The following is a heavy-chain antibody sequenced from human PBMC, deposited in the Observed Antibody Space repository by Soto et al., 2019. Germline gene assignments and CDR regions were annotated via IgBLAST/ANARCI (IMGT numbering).Heavy chain of an antibody. CDR2: IYYSGST. Sequence: QVQLQESGPGLVKPSQTLSLTCTVSGGSISSGGYYWSWIRQHPGKGLEWIGYIYYSGSTYYNPSLKSRVTISVDTSKNRLSQKLSSVTAADTAVYYCAGGGSSGSYFDYWGQGTLVTVSS. J-gene: IGHJ4*02. V-gene: IGHV4-31*03. D-gene: IGHD3-10*01. CDR1: GGSISSGGYY. CDR3: AGGGSSGSYFDY.